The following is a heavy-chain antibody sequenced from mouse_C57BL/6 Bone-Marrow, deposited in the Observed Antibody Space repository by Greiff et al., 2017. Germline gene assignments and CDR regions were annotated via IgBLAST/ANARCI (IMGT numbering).Heavy chain of an antibody. CDR3: ATRQLRLSFAY. CDR2: ISSGSSTI. V-gene: IGHV5-17*01. D-gene: IGHD3-2*02. J-gene: IGHJ3*01. CDR1: GFTFSDYG. Sequence: EVKLVESGGGLVKPGGSLKLSCAASGFTFSDYGMHWVRQAPEKGLEWVAYISSGSSTIYYADTVKGRFTISRDNAKNTLFLQMASLMSEDTAMYYCATRQLRLSFAYWGQGTLVTVSA.